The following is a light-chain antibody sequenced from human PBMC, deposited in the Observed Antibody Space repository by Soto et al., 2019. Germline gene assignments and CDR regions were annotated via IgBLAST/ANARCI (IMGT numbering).Light chain of an antibody. CDR3: QQANSFPLT. V-gene: IGKV1-12*01. J-gene: IGKJ4*01. CDR2: TGS. Sequence: DIQMTQSPSSVSASVGDIVSITYRSSRGIINWLAWYQQKPGRAPQLLIYTGSSLQSGVPSRFSGTGSGTDVTLTISSLQPEDVETYYCQQANSFPLTFGGGTKVEIK. CDR1: RGIINW.